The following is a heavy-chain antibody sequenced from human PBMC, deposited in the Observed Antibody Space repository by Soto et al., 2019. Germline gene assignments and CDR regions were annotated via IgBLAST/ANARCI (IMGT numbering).Heavy chain of an antibody. CDR2: LIPIFGTA. Sequence: QVQLVQSGAEVKKPGSSVKVSCKASGGTFSSYAISWVRQAPGQGLEWMGGLIPIFGTANYAQKFQGRVMITADESTSTAYMELSSLRSEDTAVYYCARESGYYDRSGPSDQHWGQGTLVTVSS. D-gene: IGHD3-22*01. CDR3: ARESGYYDRSGPSDQH. CDR1: GGTFSSYA. V-gene: IGHV1-69*01. J-gene: IGHJ1*01.